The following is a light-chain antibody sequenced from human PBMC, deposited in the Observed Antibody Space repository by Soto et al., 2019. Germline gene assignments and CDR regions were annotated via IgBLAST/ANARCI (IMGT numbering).Light chain of an antibody. CDR1: SSDVGSYNY. J-gene: IGLJ1*01. CDR3: SAYTGSSTL. CDR2: EVS. Sequence: QSALTQPASVSGSPGQSITISCTGTSSDVGSYNYVSWYQQHPGKAHNLMIYEVSERPSGISSRFSGSKSGTTASLTISGLQTEDEADYDGSAYTGSSTLFGTGTKVTVL. V-gene: IGLV2-14*01.